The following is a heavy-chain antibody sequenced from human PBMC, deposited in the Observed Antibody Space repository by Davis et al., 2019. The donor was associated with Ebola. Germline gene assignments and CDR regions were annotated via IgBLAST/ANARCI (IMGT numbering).Heavy chain of an antibody. D-gene: IGHD3-10*01. J-gene: IGHJ4*02. CDR1: GFTFSDYY. CDR2: ISSSSSYT. CDR3: AKDGLLWFAEPFGY. Sequence: GESLKISCAASGFTFSDYYMSWIRQVPGKGLEWVSYISSSSSYTNYADSVKGRFTISRDNAKNSLYLQMNSLRAEDTALYYCAKDGLLWFAEPFGYWGQGTLVTVSA. V-gene: IGHV3-11*05.